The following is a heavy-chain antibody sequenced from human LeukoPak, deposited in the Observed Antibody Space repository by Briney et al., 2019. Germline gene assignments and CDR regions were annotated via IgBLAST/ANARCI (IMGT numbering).Heavy chain of an antibody. V-gene: IGHV4-61*02. Sequence: SQTLPLTCTVSGGSISSGSYYWSWIRQPAGKGLEWIGRIYTSGSTNYNPSLKSRVTISVDTSKNQFSLKLSSVTAADTAVYYCARAVWGSFDYWGQGTLVTVSS. CDR1: GGSISSGSYY. D-gene: IGHD3-16*01. J-gene: IGHJ4*02. CDR3: ARAVWGSFDY. CDR2: IYTSGST.